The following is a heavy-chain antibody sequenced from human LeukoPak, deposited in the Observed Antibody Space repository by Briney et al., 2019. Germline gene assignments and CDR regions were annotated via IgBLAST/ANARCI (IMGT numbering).Heavy chain of an antibody. CDR3: ARQSISGSSLSYFDY. CDR2: IYDSGST. V-gene: IGHV4-59*01. Sequence: SETLSLTCTVSGGSISSYYWSWIRQPPGKGPEWIGNIYDSGSTNYNPSLKSRVTISVDTSKNQCSLKLSSVTAADTAVYYRARQSISGSSLSYFDYWGQGTLVNVSS. CDR1: GGSISSYY. D-gene: IGHD3-22*01. J-gene: IGHJ4*02.